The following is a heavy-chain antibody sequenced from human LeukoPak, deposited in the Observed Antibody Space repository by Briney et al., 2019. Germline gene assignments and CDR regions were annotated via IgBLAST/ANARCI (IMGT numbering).Heavy chain of an antibody. V-gene: IGHV4-59*01. Sequence: SETLSLTSSVSGDSISNYWMSWLRQPPGKTLEWIGYIYYSGTTNYNPSLKSRVTMSVDTSKNQFSLKLSSVTAADAAVYDCGRGYSGDYHAFEVWGQGTIVTVSS. D-gene: IGHD1-26*01. CDR2: IYYSGTT. CDR3: GRGYSGDYHAFEV. J-gene: IGHJ3*01. CDR1: GDSISNYW.